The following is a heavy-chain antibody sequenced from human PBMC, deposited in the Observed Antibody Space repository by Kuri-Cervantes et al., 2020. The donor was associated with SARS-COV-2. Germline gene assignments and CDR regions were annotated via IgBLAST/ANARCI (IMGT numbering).Heavy chain of an antibody. CDR3: ARASLDLTIFGVAYDAFDI. Sequence: GGSLRLSCAASGFTFSSYAMSWVRQAPGKGLVWVSRINSDGSSTSYADSVKGRFTISRDNAKNTLYLQMNSLRAEDTAVYYCARASLDLTIFGVAYDAFDIWGQGTMVTVSS. V-gene: IGHV3-74*01. CDR2: INSDGSST. D-gene: IGHD3-3*01. J-gene: IGHJ3*02. CDR1: GFTFSSYA.